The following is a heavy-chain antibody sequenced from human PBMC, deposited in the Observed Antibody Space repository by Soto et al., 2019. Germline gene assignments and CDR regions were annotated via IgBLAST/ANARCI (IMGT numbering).Heavy chain of an antibody. CDR3: ARGDYDFWSGYYALFDY. CDR2: IYYSGST. Sequence: SETLSLTCTVSGGSISSSSYYWGWIRQPPGKGLEWIGSIYYSGSTSYNPSLKSRVTISVDTSKNQFSLKLSSGTAADTAVYYCARGDYDFWSGYYALFDYWGQGTLVTVSS. CDR1: GGSISSSSYY. V-gene: IGHV4-39*07. D-gene: IGHD3-3*01. J-gene: IGHJ4*02.